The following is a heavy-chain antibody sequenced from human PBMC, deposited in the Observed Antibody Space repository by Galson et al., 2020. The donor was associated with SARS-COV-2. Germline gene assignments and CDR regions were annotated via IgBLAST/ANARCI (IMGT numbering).Heavy chain of an antibody. CDR2: IWYDGSNK. D-gene: IGHD6-13*01. V-gene: IGHV3-33*01. CDR3: ARRYSSSWPYFDY. J-gene: IGHJ4*02. Sequence: TRGSLRLSCAASGFTFSSYGMHWVRQAPGKGLEWVAVIWYDGSNKYYADSVKGRFTISRDNSKNTLYLQMNSLRAEDTAVYYCARRYSSSWPYFDYWGQGTLVTVSS. CDR1: GFTFSSYG.